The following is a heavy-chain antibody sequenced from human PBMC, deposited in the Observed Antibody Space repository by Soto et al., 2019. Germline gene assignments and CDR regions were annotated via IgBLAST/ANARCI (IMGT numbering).Heavy chain of an antibody. CDR1: GFSLSTSGVG. V-gene: IGHV2-5*02. D-gene: IGHD1-26*01. Sequence: QITLKESGPTLVKPTQNLTLTCTFSGFSLSTSGVGVGWIRQPPGKPLEWLALIYWDDDKRYSPSLKSRRTITKDTSKNQVVLTMTSLDPVDTATYYCALRVGATRMYYVECWGQGTLVTVSS. CDR3: ALRVGATRMYYVEC. CDR2: IYWDDDK. J-gene: IGHJ4*02.